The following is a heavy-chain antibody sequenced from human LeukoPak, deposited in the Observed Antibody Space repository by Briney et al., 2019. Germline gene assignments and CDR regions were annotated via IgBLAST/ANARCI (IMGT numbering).Heavy chain of an antibody. Sequence: PGGSLRLSCAASGFTFSSYAMHWVRQAPGKGLEWVAVISYDGSIKYYADSVKGRFTISRDNAKMSLYLQMNSLRVEDTAVYYCATYSTRNAREFQSWGQGTLVTVSS. J-gene: IGHJ1*01. CDR1: GFTFSSYA. D-gene: IGHD4-11*01. V-gene: IGHV3-30-3*01. CDR3: ATYSTRNAREFQS. CDR2: ISYDGSIK.